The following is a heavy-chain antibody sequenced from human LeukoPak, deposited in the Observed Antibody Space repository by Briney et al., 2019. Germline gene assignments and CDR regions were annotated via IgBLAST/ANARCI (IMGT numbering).Heavy chain of an antibody. Sequence: KPSETLSLTCTVSGGSISHYFWSWIRQPPGKALEWIGYIYYSGSTNYNPSLKSRVTISVDTSKNQFSLKLSSVTAADTAVYYCARDTYYYDSSGYLWGQGTLVTVSS. CDR3: ARDTYYYDSSGYL. V-gene: IGHV4-59*12. CDR1: GGSISHYF. CDR2: IYYSGST. J-gene: IGHJ5*02. D-gene: IGHD3-22*01.